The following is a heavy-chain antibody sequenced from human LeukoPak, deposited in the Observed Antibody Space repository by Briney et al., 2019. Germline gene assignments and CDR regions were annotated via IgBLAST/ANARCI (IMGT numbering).Heavy chain of an antibody. J-gene: IGHJ4*02. CDR1: GYTFTGYY. Sequence: ASVKVSCKASGYTFTGYYMHWVRQAPGQGLAWMGWINPNRGGSNYAQKFQGRVTMTRDTSISTAYMELSRLRSDDTAVYYCARDRDTMRVVATEFAIWGQGTLVTVSS. CDR2: INPNRGGS. D-gene: IGHD3-22*01. V-gene: IGHV1-2*02. CDR3: ARDRDTMRVVATEFAI.